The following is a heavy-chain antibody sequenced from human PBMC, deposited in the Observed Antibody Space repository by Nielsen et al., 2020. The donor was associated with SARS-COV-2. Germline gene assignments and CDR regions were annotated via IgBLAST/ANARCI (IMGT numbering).Heavy chain of an antibody. V-gene: IGHV4-39*01. J-gene: IGHJ4*02. D-gene: IGHD4-17*01. CDR2: IYYSGST. CDR3: ASVDYGVDY. Sequence: SETLSLTCTASGGSISSSSYYWGWIRQPPGKGLEWIGSIYYSGSTYYNPSLKSRVTISVDTSKNQFSLKLSSVTAADTAVYYCASVDYGVDYWGQGTLVTVSS. CDR1: GGSISSSSYY.